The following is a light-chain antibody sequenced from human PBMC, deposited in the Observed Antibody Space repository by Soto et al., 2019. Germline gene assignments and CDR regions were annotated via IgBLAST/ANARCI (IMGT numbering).Light chain of an antibody. J-gene: IGKJ5*01. Sequence: EIVLTQSPATLSLSPWERATLSCRASQSVSSYLAWYQQKPGQAPRLLIYDASNRATGIPARFSGSGSGTDFTLTISSLEPGDFAVYYCQQRSNWPPITFGQGTRLEI. CDR3: QQRSNWPPIT. CDR2: DAS. V-gene: IGKV3-11*01. CDR1: QSVSSY.